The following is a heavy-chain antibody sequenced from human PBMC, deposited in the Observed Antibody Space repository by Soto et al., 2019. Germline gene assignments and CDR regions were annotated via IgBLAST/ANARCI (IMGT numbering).Heavy chain of an antibody. V-gene: IGHV3-21*02. CDR3: ASSSNSGYVKSYFDY. J-gene: IGHJ4*02. CDR2: ITSSSSYI. D-gene: IGHD5-12*01. CDR1: GFTFSSYS. Sequence: EVQLVESGGGLVKPGGSLRLSCAASGFTFSSYSMNWVRQAPGKGLEWVSSITSSSSYIYYADSVKGRFTISRDNAKKSLYLQMNSLRAEDTAVYYCASSSNSGYVKSYFDYWGQGTLVTGSS.